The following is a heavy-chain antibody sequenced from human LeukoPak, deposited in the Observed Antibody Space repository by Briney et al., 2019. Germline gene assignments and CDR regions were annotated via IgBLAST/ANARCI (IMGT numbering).Heavy chain of an antibody. D-gene: IGHD4-17*01. CDR3: ASLHDYDDYVGYFDY. V-gene: IGHV1-2*06. Sequence: ASVKVSCKASGGTFSSYAISWVRQAPGQGLEWMGRINPNSGGTNYAQKFQGRVTMTRDTSISTAYMELSRLRSDDTAVYYCASLHDYDDYVGYFDYWGQGTLVTVSS. CDR1: GGTFSSYA. CDR2: INPNSGGT. J-gene: IGHJ4*02.